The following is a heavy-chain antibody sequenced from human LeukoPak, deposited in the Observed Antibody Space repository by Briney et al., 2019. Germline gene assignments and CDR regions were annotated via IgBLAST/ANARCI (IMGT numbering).Heavy chain of an antibody. V-gene: IGHV4-39*07. J-gene: IGHJ5*02. Sequence: SETLSLTCSVSGVSISSGSNYWGWIRQPPGKTLEWIGSIYSSGSTYYNSSLKSRVIILIDTSKNHFSLTLSSVTAADTAVYYCARGGYYGSGNDFRFDPWGQGTLVTVSS. D-gene: IGHD3-10*01. CDR2: IYSSGST. CDR3: ARGGYYGSGNDFRFDP. CDR1: GVSISSGSNY.